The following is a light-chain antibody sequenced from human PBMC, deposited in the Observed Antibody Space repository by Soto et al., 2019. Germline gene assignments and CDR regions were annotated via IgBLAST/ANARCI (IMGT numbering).Light chain of an antibody. V-gene: IGLV2-14*01. Sequence: QSVLTQPASVSWSPGQSITISCTGTSSDVGGYNYVSWYQQHPGKAPKLMIYDVSNRPSGVSNRFSGSKSGNTASLTISGLQAEDEADYYCSSYTSSSTFVFGTGTKFTVL. CDR2: DVS. CDR1: SSDVGGYNY. CDR3: SSYTSSSTFV. J-gene: IGLJ1*01.